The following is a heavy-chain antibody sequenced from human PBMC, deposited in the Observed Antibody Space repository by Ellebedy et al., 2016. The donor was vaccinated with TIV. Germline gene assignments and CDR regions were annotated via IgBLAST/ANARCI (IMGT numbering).Heavy chain of an antibody. CDR3: ARVPGGYYHFDN. J-gene: IGHJ4*02. CDR2: IHYSGTA. Sequence: SETLSLXCTVSGVSMNNCDYFWTWIRQHPGKGLEWIGNIHYSGTAYYNTSLKSRITISLDTSKNQFSLNLSSVTAADTAVYYCARVPGGYYHFDNWGQGTLVTVSS. V-gene: IGHV4-31*03. CDR1: GVSMNNCDYF. D-gene: IGHD3-3*02.